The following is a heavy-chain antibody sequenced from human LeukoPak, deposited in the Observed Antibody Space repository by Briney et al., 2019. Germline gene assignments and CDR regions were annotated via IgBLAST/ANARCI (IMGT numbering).Heavy chain of an antibody. CDR1: GFTFSSYG. CDR2: ISYDGSNK. J-gene: IGHJ3*02. CDR3: AKADYYGDYGRRDAFDI. D-gene: IGHD4-17*01. Sequence: QTGGSLRLSCAASGFTFSSYGMHWLRQAPGKGLEWVAVISYDGSNKYYADSVKGRFTISRDNSKNTLYLQMNSLRAEDTAVYYCAKADYYGDYGRRDAFDIWGQGTMVTVSS. V-gene: IGHV3-30*18.